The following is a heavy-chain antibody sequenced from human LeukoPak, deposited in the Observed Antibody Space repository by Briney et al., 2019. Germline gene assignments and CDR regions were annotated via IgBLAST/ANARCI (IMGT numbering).Heavy chain of an antibody. V-gene: IGHV5-10-1*01. CDR2: IDPSDSYA. CDR3: ARHFEGHSYGYSDY. J-gene: IGHJ4*02. CDR1: GYSFTSYW. Sequence: GESLKISYKGSGYSFTSYWISWVRQMPGKGLEWMGRIDPSDSYANYSPSFQGHVTISADKSISTAYLQWSSLKASDTAMYYCARHFEGHSYGYSDYWGQGTLVTVSS. D-gene: IGHD5-18*01.